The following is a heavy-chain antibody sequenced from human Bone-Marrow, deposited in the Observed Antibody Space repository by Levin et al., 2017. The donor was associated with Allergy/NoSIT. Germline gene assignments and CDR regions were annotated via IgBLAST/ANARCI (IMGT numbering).Heavy chain of an antibody. CDR2: VRSSGDTT. CDR3: AKGVLRYFDS. D-gene: IGHD3-9*01. V-gene: IGHV3-23*01. J-gene: IGHJ4*02. Sequence: SCAASGFTFSSYAMSWVRQAPGMGLEWVSVVRSSGDTTYYADSVKGRFTISRDNSRNTLYLQMNSLRADDTAVYYCAKGVLRYFDSWGQGTLVTVSS. CDR1: GFTFSSYA.